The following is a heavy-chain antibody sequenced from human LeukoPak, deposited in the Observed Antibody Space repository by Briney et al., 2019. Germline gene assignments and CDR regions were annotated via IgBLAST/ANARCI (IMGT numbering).Heavy chain of an antibody. D-gene: IGHD2-15*01. Sequence: GASVKVSCKASGYTFTSYYMHWVRQAPGQGLEWMGIINPSGGSTSYAQKFQGRVTMTRDTSTSTVYMELSSLRSEDTAVYYCARGATVVAATGAFDIWGQGTMVTVSS. CDR3: ARGATVVAATGAFDI. CDR1: GYTFTSYY. V-gene: IGHV1-46*01. CDR2: INPSGGST. J-gene: IGHJ3*02.